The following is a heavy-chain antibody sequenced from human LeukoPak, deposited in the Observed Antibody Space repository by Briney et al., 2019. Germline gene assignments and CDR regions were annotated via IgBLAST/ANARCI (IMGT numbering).Heavy chain of an antibody. J-gene: IGHJ6*03. CDR2: IWYDGSNK. V-gene: IGHV3-33*01. CDR3: ARVPPPAYSSGSRYYYYYMDV. CDR1: GFTFSSYV. D-gene: IGHD5-18*01. Sequence: GGSLRLSCAASGFTFSSYVMHWVRQAPGKGLEGVAVIWYDGSNKYYADSVKGRFTISRDNSKNTLYLQMNSLRAEDTAVYYCARVPPPAYSSGSRYYYYYMDVWGKGTTDTVSS.